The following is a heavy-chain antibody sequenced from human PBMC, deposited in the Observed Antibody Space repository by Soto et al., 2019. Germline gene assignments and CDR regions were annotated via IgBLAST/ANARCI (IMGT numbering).Heavy chain of an antibody. CDR1: AFTFNNFP. CDR2: ITTTSTYK. Sequence: EVQLVESGGGLVKPGGSLRLSCVASAFTFNNFPMHWVRQAPGKGLQWLASITTTSTYKYYADSVKGRFSISRDNAKNSLYLELTNLRSEDTAVYYCAREKCSSTSCNHGMDVWGLGTTVTVSS. D-gene: IGHD2-2*01. CDR3: AREKCSSTSCNHGMDV. V-gene: IGHV3-21*01. J-gene: IGHJ6*02.